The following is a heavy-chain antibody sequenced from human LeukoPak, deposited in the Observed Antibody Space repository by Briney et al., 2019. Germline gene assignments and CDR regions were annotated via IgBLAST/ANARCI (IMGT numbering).Heavy chain of an antibody. CDR3: ARDSIGLDSSGYYRKRNVPRPHWQNDY. CDR2: INAGNGNT. CDR1: GYTFTSYA. D-gene: IGHD3-22*01. Sequence: GASVKVSCKASGYTFTSYAMHWVRQAPGQRLEWMGWINAGNGNTKYSQKFQGRVTITRDTSASTAYMELSSLRSEDTAVYYCARDSIGLDSSGYYRKRNVPRPHWQNDYWGQGTLVTVSS. V-gene: IGHV1-3*01. J-gene: IGHJ4*02.